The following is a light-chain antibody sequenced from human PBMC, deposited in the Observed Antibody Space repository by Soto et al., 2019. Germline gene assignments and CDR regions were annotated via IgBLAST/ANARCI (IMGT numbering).Light chain of an antibody. CDR3: QQYNNGPLT. CDR1: QSVTSR. CDR2: GAS. J-gene: IGKJ4*01. Sequence: EVVMTQSPATLSVSPGERATLSCRASQSVTSRLAWYQQKPGQAPRLLIYGASARATGIPARFSGSGSGTEFTLTINSLQSEDFAVYSCQQYNNGPLTFGGGTKVDIK. V-gene: IGKV3-15*01.